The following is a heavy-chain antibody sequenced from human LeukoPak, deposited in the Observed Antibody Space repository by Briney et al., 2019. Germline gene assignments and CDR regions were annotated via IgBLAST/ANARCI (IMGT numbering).Heavy chain of an antibody. CDR1: GFTFSSYW. CDR2: IKQDGSEK. J-gene: IGHJ6*03. CDR3: ARARTQTYTYHHGDYVGYYYMDV. Sequence: GGSLRLSCAASGFTFSSYWMSWVRQAPGKGLEWVANIKQDGSEKYYVDSVKGRFTISRDNAKNSLYLQMNSLRAEDTAVYYCARARTQTYTYHHGDYVGYYYMDVWGKGTTVTVSS. D-gene: IGHD4-17*01. V-gene: IGHV3-7*01.